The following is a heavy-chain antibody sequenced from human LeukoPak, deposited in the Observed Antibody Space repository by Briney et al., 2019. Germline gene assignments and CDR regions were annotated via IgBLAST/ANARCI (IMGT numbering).Heavy chain of an antibody. V-gene: IGHV3-21*05. CDR1: GFIFSSYR. CDR2: IYLSSGLT. Sequence: PGVPLRLSCAASGFIFSSYRMNWVRQAPGRGLEGISYIYLSSGLTSYARSVKVRFTISRDHARDLFSLHMHRMRAEDRAVYYCARDHNWAFDYWGQGALVTVSS. D-gene: IGHD1-20*01. J-gene: IGHJ4*02. CDR3: ARDHNWAFDY.